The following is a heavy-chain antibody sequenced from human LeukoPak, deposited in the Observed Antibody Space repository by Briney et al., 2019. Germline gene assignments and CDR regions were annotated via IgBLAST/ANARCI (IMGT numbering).Heavy chain of an antibody. J-gene: IGHJ4*02. D-gene: IGHD4-17*01. Sequence: ASVKVSCKTSGYTFTSYYIHWVRQAPGQGLEWMGIINPSGGSTSYAQKFQGRVTMTRDTSTSTVYMYLSSLRSEDTAVYYCARDSFYGVVDYWGQGTLVTVSS. CDR2: INPSGGST. CDR1: GYTFTSYY. V-gene: IGHV1-46*01. CDR3: ARDSFYGVVDY.